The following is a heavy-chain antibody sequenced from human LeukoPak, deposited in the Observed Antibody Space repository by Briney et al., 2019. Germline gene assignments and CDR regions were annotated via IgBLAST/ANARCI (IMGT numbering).Heavy chain of an antibody. Sequence: SETLSLTCTVSGVSISSSSYYWGWLRQPPGLGLEWIGSIYYSGSTYYNPSLKRRATFTVDATKTQFFLKLSFVAAANTADYFCARRAEQDTVMVQFDYWGQGTLVTVSS. CDR1: GVSISSSSYY. J-gene: IGHJ4*02. CDR3: ARRAEQDTVMVQFDY. D-gene: IGHD5-18*01. V-gene: IGHV4-39*07. CDR2: IYYSGST.